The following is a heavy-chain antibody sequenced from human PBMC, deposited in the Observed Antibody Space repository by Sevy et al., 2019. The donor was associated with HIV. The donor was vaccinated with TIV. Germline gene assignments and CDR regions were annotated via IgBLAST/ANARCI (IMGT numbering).Heavy chain of an antibody. CDR2: ITSSSDYI. Sequence: GGSLRLSCAASGFTLSNYNMNWVRQAPGKGLEWVSSITSSSDYIYDADSVKGRLTISRDNAKNSLYLQMNSLRAEDTAVYYCARDRRTLNYYASSGYNYYFDYWGQGTLVTVSS. V-gene: IGHV3-21*01. CDR3: ARDRRTLNYYASSGYNYYFDY. CDR1: GFTLSNYN. J-gene: IGHJ4*02. D-gene: IGHD3-22*01.